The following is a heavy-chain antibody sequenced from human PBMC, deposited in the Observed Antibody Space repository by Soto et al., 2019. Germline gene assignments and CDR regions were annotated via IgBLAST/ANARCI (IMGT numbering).Heavy chain of an antibody. D-gene: IGHD6-13*01. J-gene: IGHJ4*02. CDR1: GGSVRSSTYY. CDR3: TGQEGGAAADRPLDY. Sequence: QLRLQESGPGLVKSSETLSLTCTVSGGSVRSSTYYWGWIRQSPGKGLEWIGSIYYSGSTHNNPSLRGRVTMPVDQDTYQFSLRLMPVTAADTAIYYCTGQEGGAAADRPLDYGGQGTLVTVSS. V-gene: IGHV4-39*01. CDR2: IYYSGST.